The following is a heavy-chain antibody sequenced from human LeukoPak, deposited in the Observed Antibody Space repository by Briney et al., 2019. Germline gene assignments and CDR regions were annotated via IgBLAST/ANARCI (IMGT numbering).Heavy chain of an antibody. D-gene: IGHD5-24*01. CDR3: ARVSVEMATIAPFDY. CDR1: GFTFSSYS. J-gene: IGHJ4*02. Sequence: GGSLRLSWAASGFTFSSYSMNWVRQAPGKGLEWVSSISSSSSYIYYADSVKGRFTISRDNAKNSLYLQMNSLRAEDTAVYYCARVSVEMATIAPFDYWGQGTLVTVSS. CDR2: ISSSSSYI. V-gene: IGHV3-21*01.